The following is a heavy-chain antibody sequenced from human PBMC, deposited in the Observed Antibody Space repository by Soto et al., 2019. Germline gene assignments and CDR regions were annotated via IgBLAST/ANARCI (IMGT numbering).Heavy chain of an antibody. CDR1: GGTFSSYA. D-gene: IGHD6-19*01. Sequence: ASVKVSCKASGGTFSSYAISWVRQAPGQGLEWMGGIIPIFGTANYAQKFQGRVTITADESTSTAYMELSSLRSEDTAVYYCARDGPYSSDWRRFDYWGQGTLVTVSS. CDR3: ARDGPYSSDWRRFDY. J-gene: IGHJ4*02. V-gene: IGHV1-69*13. CDR2: IIPIFGTA.